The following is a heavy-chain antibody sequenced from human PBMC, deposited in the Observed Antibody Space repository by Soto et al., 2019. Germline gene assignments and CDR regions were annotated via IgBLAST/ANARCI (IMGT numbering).Heavy chain of an antibody. Sequence: QVQLQESGPGLVKPSETLSLTCTVSGGFLSRSYWSWIRQSPGKGLEWIGYIYESGSTSYNPSLKRRVAVSIDMSKTHFSLTLRSVTAADTAVYYCVRHLPVPMAVGSFDIWGRGTLITVSS. CDR1: GGFLSRSY. J-gene: IGHJ3*02. CDR2: IYESGST. CDR3: VRHLPVPMAVGSFDI. D-gene: IGHD2-8*01. V-gene: IGHV4-59*08.